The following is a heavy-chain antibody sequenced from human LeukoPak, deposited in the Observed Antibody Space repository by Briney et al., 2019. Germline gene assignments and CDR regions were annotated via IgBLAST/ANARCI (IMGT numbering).Heavy chain of an antibody. V-gene: IGHV4-59*12. J-gene: IGHJ4*02. D-gene: IGHD4-23*01. CDR1: GGSISSYY. CDR2: IYYSGST. CDR3: ATDTVVGSFDY. Sequence: SETLSLTCTVSGGSISSYYWSWIRQPPGKGLEWIGYIYYSGSTNYNPSLKSRVTISVDTSKNQFSLKLSSVTAADTAVYYCATDTVVGSFDYWGQGTLVTVSS.